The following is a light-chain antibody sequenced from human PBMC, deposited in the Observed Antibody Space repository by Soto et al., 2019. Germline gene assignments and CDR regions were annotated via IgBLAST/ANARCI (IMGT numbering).Light chain of an antibody. CDR2: EVT. V-gene: IGLV2-8*01. CDR3: SSFASSNTWV. CDR1: SSDVGAYNY. Sequence: QSVLTQPPSASGSPGQSVTISCTGTSSDVGAYNYVSWYQQPAGKAPKLVIYEVTKRPSGVPDRFSGSKSANTASLTVSGLQAEDAADYYCSSFASSNTWVFGGGTKLTVL. J-gene: IGLJ3*02.